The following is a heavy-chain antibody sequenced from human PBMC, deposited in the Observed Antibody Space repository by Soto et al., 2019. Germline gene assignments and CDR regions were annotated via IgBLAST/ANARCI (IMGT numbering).Heavy chain of an antibody. J-gene: IGHJ3*01. CDR1: GGSIRNDNFY. CDR2: ISYSGIT. V-gene: IGHV4-31*03. D-gene: IGHD3-9*01. Sequence: QVRLQESGQGMVRPSQTLSLICTVSGGSIRNDNFYWSFLRQRPGTGLEWLGYISYSGITFYNPSLESRLFISVDPSNNQFSLNLKSVTAADTAMYYCARDLDGEETGRGSFAVWGPGTLVTVSS. CDR3: ARDLDGEETGRGSFAV.